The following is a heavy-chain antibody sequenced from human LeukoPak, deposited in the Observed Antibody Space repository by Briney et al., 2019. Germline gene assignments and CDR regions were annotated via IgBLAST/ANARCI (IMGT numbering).Heavy chain of an antibody. J-gene: IGHJ5*02. CDR3: ATNILVRDIINWFDP. CDR1: GYTFTGYC. Sequence: GASVKVSCKASGYTFTGYCMHWVRQAPGQGLEWMGWINPNSGGTNYAQKFQGRVTMTRDTSISTAYMELSSLRYDDTAVYYCATNILVRDIINWFDPWGQGTLVTVSS. CDR2: INPNSGGT. D-gene: IGHD3-10*01. V-gene: IGHV1-2*02.